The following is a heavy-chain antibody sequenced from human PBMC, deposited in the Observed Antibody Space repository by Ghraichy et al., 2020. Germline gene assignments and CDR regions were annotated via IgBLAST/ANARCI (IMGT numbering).Heavy chain of an antibody. CDR3: ARGPYANYYYYYGMDV. CDR1: GFTFSSYW. CDR2: IKQDGSEK. V-gene: IGHV3-7*01. J-gene: IGHJ6*02. Sequence: GGSLRLSCAASGFTFSSYWMSWVRQAPGKGLEWVANIKQDGSEKYYVDSVKGRFTISRDNAKNSLYLQMNSLRAEDTAVYYCARGPYANYYYYYGMDVWGQGTTVTVSS.